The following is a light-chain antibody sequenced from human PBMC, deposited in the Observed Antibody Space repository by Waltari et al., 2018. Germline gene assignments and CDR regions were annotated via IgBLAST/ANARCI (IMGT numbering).Light chain of an antibody. J-gene: IGLJ1*01. V-gene: IGLV1-40*01. Sequence: QSVLTQPPSVCGAQGQRVHLSCPGSSTNSGPGYGGPWAQQRPGTAPELLTSGNSKRPSGFPDPYSGSKSCTSASLAITGLQAEDEADYYCQSYDSTLSASNVFGTGTKGTVL. CDR1: STNSGPGYG. CDR3: QSYDSTLSASNV. CDR2: GNS.